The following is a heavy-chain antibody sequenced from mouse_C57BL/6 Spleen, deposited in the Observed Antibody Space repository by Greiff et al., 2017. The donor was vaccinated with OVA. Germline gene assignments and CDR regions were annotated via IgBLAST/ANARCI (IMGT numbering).Heavy chain of an antibody. D-gene: IGHD1-1*01. CDR1: GYTFTSYW. CDR3: ARGGFRYYGSSQYYYAMDY. V-gene: IGHV1-72*01. Sequence: VHLVESGAELVKPGASVKLSCKASGYTFTSYWMHWVKQRPGRGLEWIGRIDPNSGGTKYNETFKSKATLTVDKPSSTAYMQLSSLTSEDSAVYYCARGGFRYYGSSQYYYAMDYWGQGTSVTVSS. J-gene: IGHJ4*01. CDR2: IDPNSGGT.